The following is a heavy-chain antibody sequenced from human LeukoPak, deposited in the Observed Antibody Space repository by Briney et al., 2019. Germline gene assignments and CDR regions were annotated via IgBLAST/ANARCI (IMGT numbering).Heavy chain of an antibody. V-gene: IGHV3-23*01. CDR3: GLYYEWRGYF. CDR1: GFTFSTFV. Sequence: GGSLRLSCAPSGFTFSTFVMRWVRHAEGKGLEWVSSISGSGGSTYYADSVKGRFTNSRDNAKNTLYLQVNSLRAEDTDVYDCGLYYEWRGYFWGHGTLVSVSS. J-gene: IGHJ4*01. D-gene: IGHD3-22*01. CDR2: ISGSGGST.